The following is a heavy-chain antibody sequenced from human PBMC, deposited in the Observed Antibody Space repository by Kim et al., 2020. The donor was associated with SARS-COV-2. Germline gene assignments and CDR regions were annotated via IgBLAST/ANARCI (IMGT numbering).Heavy chain of an antibody. Sequence: GGSLRLSCAASGFTVSSNYMSWVRQAPGKGLEWVSVIYSGGSTYYADSVKGRFTISRHNSKNTLYLQMNSLRAEDTAVYYCAREWQDNWNQRGYYYYYMDVWGKGTTVTVSS. CDR2: IYSGGST. J-gene: IGHJ6*03. CDR3: AREWQDNWNQRGYYYYYMDV. D-gene: IGHD1-20*01. CDR1: GFTVSSNY. V-gene: IGHV3-53*04.